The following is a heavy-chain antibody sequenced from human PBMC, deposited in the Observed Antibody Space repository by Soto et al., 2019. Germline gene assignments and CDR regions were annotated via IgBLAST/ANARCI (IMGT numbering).Heavy chain of an antibody. CDR3: ARWGTTGGLDV. D-gene: IGHD3-16*01. J-gene: IGHJ1*01. CDR1: GFTFRSYV. CDR2: TSYDGSDK. V-gene: IGHV3-30*19. Sequence: QVQLVESGGGVVQPGTSLRVSCVGSGFTFRSYVIHGVRQPPGKGLEWVALTSYDGSDKYYDDSVRGRFTISRDNSRNTVDLQMDSLRLEDTALYYCARWGTTGGLDVWGQGTLVSVSS.